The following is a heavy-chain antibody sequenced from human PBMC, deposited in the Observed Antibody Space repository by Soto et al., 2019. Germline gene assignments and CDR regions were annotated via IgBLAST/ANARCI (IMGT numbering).Heavy chain of an antibody. CDR3: ARDLNVDTPMVYSYYGMDV. CDR1: GFTFSSYG. V-gene: IGHV3-33*01. D-gene: IGHD5-18*01. CDR2: IWYDGSNK. J-gene: IGHJ6*02. Sequence: QVQLVESGGGVVQPGRSLRLSCAASGFTFSSYGMHWVRQAPGKGLEWVAVIWYDGSNKYYADSVKGRFTISRDNSKNTLYLQMNSLRAEDTAVYYCARDLNVDTPMVYSYYGMDVWGQGTTVTVSS.